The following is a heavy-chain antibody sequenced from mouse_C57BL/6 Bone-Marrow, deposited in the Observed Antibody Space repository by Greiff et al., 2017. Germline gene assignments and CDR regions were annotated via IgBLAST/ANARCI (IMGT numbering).Heavy chain of an antibody. J-gene: IGHJ1*03. CDR3: AIYGSSYLLTRYFDV. CDR1: GYAFSSSW. Sequence: VKLMESGPELVKPGASVKISCKASGYAFSSSWMNWVKQRPGKGLEWIGRIYPGDGDTNYNGKFKGKATLTADKSSSTAYMQLSSLTSEDSAVYFCAIYGSSYLLTRYFDVWGTGTTVTVSS. D-gene: IGHD1-1*01. CDR2: IYPGDGDT. V-gene: IGHV1-82*01.